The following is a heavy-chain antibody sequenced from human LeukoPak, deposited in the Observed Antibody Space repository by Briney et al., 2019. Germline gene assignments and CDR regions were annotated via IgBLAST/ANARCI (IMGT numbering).Heavy chain of an antibody. V-gene: IGHV1-18*01. CDR2: ISAYNGNT. CDR3: ARDGGIAAADYYYYMDV. CDR1: GYTFTSYG. J-gene: IGHJ6*03. D-gene: IGHD6-13*01. Sequence: ASVKVSCKASGYTFTSYGISWVRQAPGQGLEWMGWISAYNGNTNYAQKLQGRVTMTTDTSTSTAYMELRSLRSDDTAVYYCARDGGIAAADYYYYMDVWGKGTTVTVSS.